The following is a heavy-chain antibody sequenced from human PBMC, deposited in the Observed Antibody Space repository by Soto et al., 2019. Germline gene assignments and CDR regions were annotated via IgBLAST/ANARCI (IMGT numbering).Heavy chain of an antibody. CDR3: AREEYYYGSGAFFDS. J-gene: IGHJ4*02. CDR1: GGTFSSYT. V-gene: IGHV1-69*08. CDR2: IIPILGIA. D-gene: IGHD3-10*01. Sequence: QVQLVQSGAEVKKPGSSVKVSCKASGGTFSSYTISWVRQAPGQGLEWMGRIIPILGIANYAQKFQGRVTITADKSTSRDYMELSSLRSEDTAVYYCAREEYYYGSGAFFDSWGQGTLVTVSS.